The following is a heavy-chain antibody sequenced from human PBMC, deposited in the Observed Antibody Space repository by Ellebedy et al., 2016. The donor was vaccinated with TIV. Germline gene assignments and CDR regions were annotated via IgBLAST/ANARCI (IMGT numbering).Heavy chain of an antibody. Sequence: SETLSLTCAVSGGSINSSNWWNWVRQPPGKGLEWIGEIYRSGSTNYNPSLRSRVTISVDKSKNQSSLELSSVTAADTAVYFCAGGSPHVFDIWGQGTMVTVSS. CDR1: GGSINSSNW. CDR2: IYRSGST. V-gene: IGHV4-4*02. J-gene: IGHJ3*02. CDR3: AGGSPHVFDI.